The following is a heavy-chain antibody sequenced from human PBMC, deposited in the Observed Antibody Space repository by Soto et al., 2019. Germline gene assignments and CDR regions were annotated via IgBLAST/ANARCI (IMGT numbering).Heavy chain of an antibody. D-gene: IGHD6-13*01. CDR2: IYPGDSDT. CDR1: GYSFTSYW. V-gene: IGHV5-51*01. Sequence: PGESLKISCKGSGYSFTSYWIGWVRQMPGKGLEWMGIIYPGDSDTRYSPSFQGQVTISADKSISTAYLQWSSLKASDTAMYYCARLKVAAAARRGGWFDPWGQGTLVTVSS. J-gene: IGHJ5*02. CDR3: ARLKVAAAARRGGWFDP.